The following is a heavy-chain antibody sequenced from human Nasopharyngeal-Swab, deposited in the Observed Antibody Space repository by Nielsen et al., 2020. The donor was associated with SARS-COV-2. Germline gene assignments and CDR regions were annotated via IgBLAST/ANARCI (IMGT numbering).Heavy chain of an antibody. CDR3: AREVGFEGWFDP. CDR2: ISSSSSYI. J-gene: IGHJ5*02. V-gene: IGHV3-21*04. D-gene: IGHD1-26*01. Sequence: IRQPPGKGMEWVSSISSSSSYIYYADSEKGGFTIPRDNAKNSLYLQMNSLRAVDTAVYYFAREVGFEGWFDPWGQGTLVTVSS.